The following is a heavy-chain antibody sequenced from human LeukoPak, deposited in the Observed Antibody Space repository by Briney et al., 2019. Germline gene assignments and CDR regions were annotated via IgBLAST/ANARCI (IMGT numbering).Heavy chain of an antibody. CDR2: INPNSGGT. J-gene: IGHJ4*02. CDR1: GYTSTGYY. D-gene: IGHD3-22*01. Sequence: ASVKVSCKASGYTSTGYYMHWVRQAPGQGLEWMGWINPNSGGTNYAQKFQGRVTMTRDTSISTAYMELSRLRSDDTAVYYCARDTDYYDSSGGTFDYWGQGTLVTVSS. CDR3: ARDTDYYDSSGGTFDY. V-gene: IGHV1-2*02.